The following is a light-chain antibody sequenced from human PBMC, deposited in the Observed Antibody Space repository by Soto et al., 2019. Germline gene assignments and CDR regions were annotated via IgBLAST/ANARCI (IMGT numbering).Light chain of an antibody. J-gene: IGLJ2*01. CDR1: SGHDNFA. Sequence: QPVLTQSPSASASLGASVKLTCTLSSGHDNFAIAWHQHQPEKGPRFLMKLNSDGRHTKGARIPDRFSGSSSGAERYLPISTLQSEDEADYYCQTGDTGMVFGGGTKLTVL. V-gene: IGLV4-69*01. CDR2: LNSDGRH. CDR3: QTGDTGMV.